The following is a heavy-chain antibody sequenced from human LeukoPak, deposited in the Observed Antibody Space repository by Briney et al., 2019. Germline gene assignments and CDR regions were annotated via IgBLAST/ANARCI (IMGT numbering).Heavy chain of an antibody. J-gene: IGHJ4*02. Sequence: PGGSLRLSCAASGFTFNTYGMHWVRQAPGKGLEWVALIWYDGSKEYYADSVKGRFTISRDNSKNTVYLQMNSLRAEDTAVYYCARDRSIASDYWGQGTLVTVSS. CDR3: ARDRSIASDY. V-gene: IGHV3-33*01. CDR1: GFTFNTYG. D-gene: IGHD6-6*01. CDR2: IWYDGSKE.